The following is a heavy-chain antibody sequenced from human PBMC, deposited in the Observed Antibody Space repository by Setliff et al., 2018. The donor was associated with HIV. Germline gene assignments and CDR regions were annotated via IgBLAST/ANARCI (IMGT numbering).Heavy chain of an antibody. J-gene: IGHJ5*02. CDR1: SFTFSSSA. D-gene: IGHD2-15*01. Sequence: ASVMVSCKSSSFTFSSSALQWVRQARGQRLEWIGWIVVGSSKTKYAERFQERVTLTLDMSTTTTYMELRGLRSEDTAIYYCAASPTSCSGGSCYDHWGQGTLVTVSS. CDR2: IVVGSSKT. CDR3: AASPTSCSGGSCYDH. V-gene: IGHV1-58*01.